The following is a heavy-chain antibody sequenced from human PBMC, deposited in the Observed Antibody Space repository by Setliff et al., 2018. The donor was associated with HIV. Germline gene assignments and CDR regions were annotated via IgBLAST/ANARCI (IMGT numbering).Heavy chain of an antibody. CDR3: ATLRWLRSKHSDY. D-gene: IGHD5-12*01. J-gene: IGHJ4*01. Sequence: TSETLSLTCTVSGGSITNSNYYWGWFRQPPGKGLEWIGAIYYTENTYYNPSLKSRVTMSVDTSKNQFSLKLRSVTAADTAVYFCATLRWLRSKHSDYWGQGILVTAPQ. CDR2: IYYTENT. V-gene: IGHV4-39*01. CDR1: GGSITNSNYY.